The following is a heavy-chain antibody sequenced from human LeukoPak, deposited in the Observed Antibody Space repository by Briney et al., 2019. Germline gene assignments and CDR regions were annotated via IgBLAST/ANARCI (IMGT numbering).Heavy chain of an antibody. J-gene: IGHJ6*02. Sequence: GGSLRLSCAASGFTFSSYSMNWVRQAPGKGLEWASSISSSSSYIYYADSVKGRFTISRDNAKNSLYLQMNSLRAEDTAVYYCARDLEPTIVVVPAATGDYGMDVWGQGTTVTVSS. CDR3: ARDLEPTIVVVPAATGDYGMDV. V-gene: IGHV3-21*01. CDR1: GFTFSSYS. D-gene: IGHD2-2*01. CDR2: ISSSSSYI.